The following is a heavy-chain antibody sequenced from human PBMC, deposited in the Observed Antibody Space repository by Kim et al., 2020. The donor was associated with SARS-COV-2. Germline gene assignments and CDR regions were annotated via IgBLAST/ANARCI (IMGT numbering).Heavy chain of an antibody. V-gene: IGHV3-15*01. Sequence: GGSLRLSCAASGFSFSNAWMSWVRQAPGKGLEWVGRIKSKTDGGTTDYAAPVKGRFTISRDDSKNTLYLQMNSLKTEDTAVYYCTTDRRYHPVDYYGMDVWGQGTTVTVSS. J-gene: IGHJ6*02. CDR1: GFSFSNAW. CDR2: IKSKTDGGTT. CDR3: TTDRRYHPVDYYGMDV. D-gene: IGHD2-2*01.